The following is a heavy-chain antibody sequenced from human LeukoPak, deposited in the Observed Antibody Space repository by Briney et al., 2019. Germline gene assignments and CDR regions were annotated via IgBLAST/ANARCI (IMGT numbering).Heavy chain of an antibody. D-gene: IGHD2-15*01. J-gene: IGHJ4*02. V-gene: IGHV3-30*18. CDR3: AKGSRVGGPYYFDY. CDR1: GFTFSSYG. Sequence: GGSLRLSCAASGFTFSSYGMHWVRQAPGKGLEWVAVISYDGSNKYYADSVKGRFTISRDNSKNTLYLQMNSLRAEDTAVYYCAKGSRVGGPYYFDYWGQGTLVTVSS. CDR2: ISYDGSNK.